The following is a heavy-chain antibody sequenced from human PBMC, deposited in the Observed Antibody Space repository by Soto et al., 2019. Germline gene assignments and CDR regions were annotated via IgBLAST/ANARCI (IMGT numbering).Heavy chain of an antibody. J-gene: IGHJ4*02. D-gene: IGHD1-26*01. Sequence: EMQLVESGGGLVQPGGSLRLSCAASGFTVSSNYMSWVRQAPGKGLEWVSGLYSGGTTYYADSVKGRFAISRHDSKNTLDLQMDSLSAEDTAVYSCAREDSGSYFFDYWGQGALVTVSS. CDR3: AREDSGSYFFDY. V-gene: IGHV3-53*04. CDR2: LYSGGTT. CDR1: GFTVSSNY.